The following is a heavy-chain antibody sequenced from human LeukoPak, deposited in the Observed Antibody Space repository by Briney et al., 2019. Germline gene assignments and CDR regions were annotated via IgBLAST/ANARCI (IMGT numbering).Heavy chain of an antibody. J-gene: IGHJ4*02. CDR1: GFTFSTYA. D-gene: IGHD3-16*01. Sequence: GGSLRLSCAASGFTFSTYAMTWVRQAPGKGLEWVSSITGSGSTTFYADSLKGQFTISRDNRKETLYLHMNSLRADDTAVYYCAKSRVLFSSTWYPLDFWGQGTLVAVSS. CDR3: AKSRVLFSSTWYPLDF. CDR2: ITGSGSTT. V-gene: IGHV3-23*01.